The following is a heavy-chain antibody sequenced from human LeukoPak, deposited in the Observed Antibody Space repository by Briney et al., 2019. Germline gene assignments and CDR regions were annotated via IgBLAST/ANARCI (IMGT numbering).Heavy chain of an antibody. CDR1: GGSFSGYY. Sequence: ASETLSLTCAVYGGSFSGYYWSWIRQPPGKGLEWIGEINHSGSTNYNPSLKSRVTISVGTSKNQFSLKLSSVTAADTAVYYCAREKDSGYDLHWFDPWGQGTLVTVSS. D-gene: IGHD5-12*01. V-gene: IGHV4-34*01. CDR3: AREKDSGYDLHWFDP. CDR2: INHSGST. J-gene: IGHJ5*02.